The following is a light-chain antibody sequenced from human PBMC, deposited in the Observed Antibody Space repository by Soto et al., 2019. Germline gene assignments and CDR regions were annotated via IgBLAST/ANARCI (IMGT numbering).Light chain of an antibody. Sequence: IVMTQSPGTLSVSPGERATLSCRASQNIGNNVGWYHQKPGQAPRLLIYGASSRATGIPDRFSGSGSGTDFTLTISRLQSEDFAVYYCQQYNNWPRTFGQGTKVDIK. CDR1: QNIGNN. CDR2: GAS. J-gene: IGKJ1*01. CDR3: QQYNNWPRT. V-gene: IGKV3D-15*01.